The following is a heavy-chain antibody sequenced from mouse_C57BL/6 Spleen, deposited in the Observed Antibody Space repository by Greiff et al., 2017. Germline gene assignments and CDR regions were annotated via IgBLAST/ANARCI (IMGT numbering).Heavy chain of an antibody. J-gene: IGHJ1*03. D-gene: IGHD1-1*01. V-gene: IGHV1-80*01. CDR1: GYAFSSYW. CDR3: AKGSSYWYFDV. Sequence: QVQLQQSGAELVKPGASVKISCKASGYAFSSYWMNWVKQRPGKGLEWIGQIYPGDGDTNYNGKFKGKATLTADKSSSTADMQLSRQTTEDAAVYFCAKGSSYWYFDVWGTGTTGTVSS. CDR2: IYPGDGDT.